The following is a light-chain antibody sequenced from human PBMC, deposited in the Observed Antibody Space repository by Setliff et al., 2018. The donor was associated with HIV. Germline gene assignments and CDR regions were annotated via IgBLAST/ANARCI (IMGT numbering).Light chain of an antibody. CDR3: CSYAGSYTYI. CDR2: DVI. V-gene: IGLV2-11*01. J-gene: IGLJ1*01. CDR1: SSDIGTYNY. Sequence: QSALTQPASVSGSPGQSLTFSCTGSSSDIGTYNYVSWYQQHPGEAPKLIIYDVIRRPSGVPNRFSGSKSGNTASLTISGLQTEDEADYYCCSYAGSYTYIFGTGTKVTVL.